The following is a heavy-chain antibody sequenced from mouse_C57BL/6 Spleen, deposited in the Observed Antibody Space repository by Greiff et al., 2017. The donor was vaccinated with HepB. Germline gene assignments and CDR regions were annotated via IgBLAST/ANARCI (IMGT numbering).Heavy chain of an antibody. D-gene: IGHD1-1*01. CDR2: ISSGSSTT. CDR3: ARRSYGSSGFDY. Sequence: EVKLVESGGGLVKPGGSLKLSCAASGFTFSDYGMHWVRQAPEKGLEWVAYISSGSSTTYYADTVKGRFTISRDNAKNTLFLQMTSLRSEDTAMYYCARRSYGSSGFDYWGQGTTLTVSS. J-gene: IGHJ2*01. V-gene: IGHV5-17*01. CDR1: GFTFSDYG.